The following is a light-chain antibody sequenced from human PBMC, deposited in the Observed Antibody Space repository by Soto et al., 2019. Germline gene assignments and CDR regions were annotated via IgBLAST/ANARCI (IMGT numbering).Light chain of an antibody. CDR2: GTS. V-gene: IGKV3D-15*01. J-gene: IGKJ1*01. CDR1: QSVSTSY. Sequence: EIVLTQSPGTLTLTPGERATLSCRASQSVSTSYLAWYQQNPGPAPRLLISGTSTRATGIPARFSGSGSGTEFTLTIRSLQSEDFAVYYCQQYNNWPRTFGQGTKVDIK. CDR3: QQYNNWPRT.